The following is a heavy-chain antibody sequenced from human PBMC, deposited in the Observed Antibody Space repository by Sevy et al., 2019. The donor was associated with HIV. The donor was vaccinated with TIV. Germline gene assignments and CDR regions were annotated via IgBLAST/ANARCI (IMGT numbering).Heavy chain of an antibody. CDR2: ISAYNGNT. Sequence: ASVKVSCKASGYTFTSYGISWVRQAPGQGLEWMGWISAYNGNTNYAQKLQGRVTMTTDTSTSTAYMELRSLRSDDTAVYYCARDAGRAAAGTLGDYGMDVWGQGTTVTVSS. J-gene: IGHJ6*02. D-gene: IGHD6-13*01. CDR1: GYTFTSYG. V-gene: IGHV1-18*04. CDR3: ARDAGRAAAGTLGDYGMDV.